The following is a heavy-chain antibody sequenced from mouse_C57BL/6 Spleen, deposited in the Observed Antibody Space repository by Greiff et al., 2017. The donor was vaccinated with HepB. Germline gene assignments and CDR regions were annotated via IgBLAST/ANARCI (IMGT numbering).Heavy chain of an antibody. V-gene: IGHV1-82*01. J-gene: IGHJ4*01. CDR1: GYAFSSSW. CDR2: IYPGDGDT. CDR3: ARPNWENCAMDY. D-gene: IGHD4-1*01. Sequence: QVQLQQSGPELVKPGASVKISCKASGYAFSSSWMNWVKQRPGKGLEWIGRIYPGDGDTNYNGKFKGKATLTADKSSSTAYMQLSSLTSEDSAVYFLARPNWENCAMDYWGQGTSVTVSS.